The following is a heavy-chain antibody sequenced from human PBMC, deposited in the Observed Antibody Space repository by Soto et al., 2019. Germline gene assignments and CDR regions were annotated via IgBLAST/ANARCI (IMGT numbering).Heavy chain of an antibody. CDR2: IIPILGVA. J-gene: IGHJ4*02. Sequence: ASVKVSCKASGGTFSSYTISWVRQAPGQGLEWMGRIIPILGVANYAQKFQGRVTITADKSTSTAYMELSSLRSEDTAVYYCASRVIYCSSTSCPFDYWGQGTLVTVSS. D-gene: IGHD2-2*01. CDR3: ASRVIYCSSTSCPFDY. V-gene: IGHV1-69*02. CDR1: GGTFSSYT.